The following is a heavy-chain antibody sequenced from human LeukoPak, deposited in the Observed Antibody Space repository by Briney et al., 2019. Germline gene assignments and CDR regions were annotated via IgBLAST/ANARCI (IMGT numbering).Heavy chain of an antibody. Sequence: GGSLRLSCAASGFTFNTYSMNWVRQAPGKGLEWVSSINSDDIHISYADSVKGRFTISRDNAKNSVHLQMNSLRAEDTAVYFCVRVGYSYGYGDWNHFDYWGQGTLVTVSS. J-gene: IGHJ4*02. V-gene: IGHV3-21*01. D-gene: IGHD5-18*01. CDR2: INSDDIHI. CDR1: GFTFNTYS. CDR3: VRVGYSYGYGDWNHFDY.